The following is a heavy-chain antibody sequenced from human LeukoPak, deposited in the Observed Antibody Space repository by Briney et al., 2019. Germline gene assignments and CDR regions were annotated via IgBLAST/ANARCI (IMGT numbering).Heavy chain of an antibody. CDR2: IWYDGSNK. CDR3: ARAPSRGYSYGRRSEYYGMDV. V-gene: IGHV3-33*01. J-gene: IGHJ6*02. D-gene: IGHD5-18*01. CDR1: GFTFSSYG. Sequence: GGSLRLSCAASGFTFSSYGVHWVRQAPGKGLEWVAVIWYDGSNKYYADSVKGRFTISRDNSKNTLYLQMNSLRAEDTAVYYCARAPSRGYSYGRRSEYYGMDVWGQGTTVTVSS.